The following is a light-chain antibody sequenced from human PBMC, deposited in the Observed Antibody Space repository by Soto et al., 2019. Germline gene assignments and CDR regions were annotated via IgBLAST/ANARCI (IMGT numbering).Light chain of an antibody. CDR2: EVS. CDR1: SSDVGIYNY. Sequence: QSALTQPASVSGSPGQSITISCTGTSSDVGIYNYVSWYQQHPGKAPKLIIYEVSYRPSGISNRFSGSKSGNTASLTISGLQAEDEADYYCSSYTSSTNYVFGTGTKVTVL. V-gene: IGLV2-14*01. J-gene: IGLJ1*01. CDR3: SSYTSSTNYV.